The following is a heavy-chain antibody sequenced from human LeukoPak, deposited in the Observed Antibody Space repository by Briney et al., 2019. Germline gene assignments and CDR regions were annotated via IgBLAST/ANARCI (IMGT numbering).Heavy chain of an antibody. CDR1: GGTFSSYA. D-gene: IGHD2-2*01. CDR3: ARESGYCSSTSCYGCYYYRDV. CDR2: IIPIFGTA. Sequence: SVKVSCKASGGTFSSYAISWVRQAPGQGLEWMGGIIPIFGTANYAQKFQGRVTITADESTSTAYMELSSLRSEDTAVYYCARESGYCSSTSCYGCYYYRDVWGKGTTVTVSS. V-gene: IGHV1-69*13. J-gene: IGHJ6*03.